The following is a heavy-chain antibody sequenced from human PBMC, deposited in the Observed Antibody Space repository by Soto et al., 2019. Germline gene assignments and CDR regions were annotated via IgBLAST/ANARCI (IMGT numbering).Heavy chain of an antibody. Sequence: SETLSVTCSVAGGPLGSYGGSWLRPPQGKGLEWIGYIYYSGSTNYNPSLKSRVTISVDTAKNQFSLKLSSVTAADTAVYYCVIRSIAVAGPQYNWLDPWGQGTLVTVSS. D-gene: IGHD6-19*01. CDR3: VIRSIAVAGPQYNWLDP. CDR1: GGPLGSYG. J-gene: IGHJ5*02. CDR2: IYYSGST. V-gene: IGHV4-59*08.